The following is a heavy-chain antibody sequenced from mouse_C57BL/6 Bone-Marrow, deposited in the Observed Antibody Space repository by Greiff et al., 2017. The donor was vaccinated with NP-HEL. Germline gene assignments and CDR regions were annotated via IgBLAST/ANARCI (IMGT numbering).Heavy chain of an antibody. J-gene: IGHJ2*01. CDR3: ARGGDNY. V-gene: IGHV1-82*01. Sequence: QVQLQQSGPELVKPGASVKISCKASGYAFSSSWMNWVKQRPGKGLEWIGRIYPGDGDTNYNGKFKGKATLTADKASSTAYMQLSSLTSEESAVYFCARGGDNYWGQGTTLTVSS. D-gene: IGHD3-2*01. CDR1: GYAFSSSW. CDR2: IYPGDGDT.